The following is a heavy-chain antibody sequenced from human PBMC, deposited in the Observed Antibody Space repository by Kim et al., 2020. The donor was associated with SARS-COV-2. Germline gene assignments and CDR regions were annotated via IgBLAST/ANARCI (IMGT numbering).Heavy chain of an antibody. CDR3: VRPISLAGGRFYFDY. Sequence: GESLKISCKVSGYRFTSFWIGWVRQMPGKGLEWMGFIYPGDSDTTYSPPFQGQVTVSADKSINTAYLHWNSLKASDTAMYYCVRPISLAGGRFYFDYWGQGVLVSVS. CDR1: GYRFTSFW. V-gene: IGHV5-51*01. J-gene: IGHJ4*02. CDR2: IYPGDSDT. D-gene: IGHD1-26*01.